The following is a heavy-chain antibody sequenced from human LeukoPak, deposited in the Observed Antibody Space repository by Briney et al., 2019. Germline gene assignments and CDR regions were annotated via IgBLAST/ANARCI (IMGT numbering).Heavy chain of an antibody. D-gene: IGHD6-19*01. CDR2: IWYDGSNK. J-gene: IGHJ4*02. CDR3: ARGMGYSSGWPDYFDY. V-gene: IGHV3-33*01. Sequence: PGGSLRLSCAASGFTFSSYGMHWVRQAPGKGLERVAVIWYDGSNKYYADSVKGRFTISRDNSKNTLYLQMNSLRAEDTAVYYCARGMGYSSGWPDYFDYWGQGTLVTVSS. CDR1: GFTFSSYG.